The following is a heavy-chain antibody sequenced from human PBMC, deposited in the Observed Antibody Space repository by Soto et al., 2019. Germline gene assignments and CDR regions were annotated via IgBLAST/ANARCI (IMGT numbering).Heavy chain of an antibody. J-gene: IGHJ6*02. CDR1: GYTFTSYD. D-gene: IGHD3-10*01. CDR3: AREGGSYGSGSRALYYYYGMDV. V-gene: IGHV1-8*01. CDR2: MNPNSGNT. Sequence: QVQLVQSGAEVKKPGASVKVSCKASGYTFTSYDINWVRQATGQGLEWMGWMNPNSGNTGYAQKFQGRVTMTRNTDLSTAYMELSRLRSADTAVYYCAREGGSYGSGSRALYYYYGMDVWGQGTTVTVSS.